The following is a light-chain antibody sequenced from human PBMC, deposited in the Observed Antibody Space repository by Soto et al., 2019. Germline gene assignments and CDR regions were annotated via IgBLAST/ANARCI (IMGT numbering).Light chain of an antibody. CDR3: GSWDSSLSAYV. CDR2: DDN. V-gene: IGLV1-51*01. Sequence: QSVLTQPPSVSAAPGQKVTSYCSGSSSNIGGNSVSWYQQLPGTAPKLLIYDDNKRPSGIPDRFSGSKSGTSATLGITGFQTGDEADYYCGSWDSSLSAYVFGTGTKVTVL. J-gene: IGLJ1*01. CDR1: SSNIGGNS.